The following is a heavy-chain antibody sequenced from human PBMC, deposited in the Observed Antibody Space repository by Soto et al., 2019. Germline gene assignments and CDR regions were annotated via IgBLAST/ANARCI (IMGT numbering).Heavy chain of an antibody. CDR3: ARVSAVSIAAAHYYYYYMDV. Sequence: ASVKVSCKASGYTFTSYAMHWVRQAPGQRLEWMGWINAGNGNTKYSQKFQGRVTITRDTSASTAYMELRSLRSEDTAVYYCARVSAVSIAAAHYYYYYMDVWGKGTTVTVSS. J-gene: IGHJ6*03. CDR2: INAGNGNT. V-gene: IGHV1-3*01. CDR1: GYTFTSYA. D-gene: IGHD6-13*01.